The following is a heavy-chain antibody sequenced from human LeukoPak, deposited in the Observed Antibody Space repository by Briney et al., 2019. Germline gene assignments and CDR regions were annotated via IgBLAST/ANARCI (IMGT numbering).Heavy chain of an antibody. CDR1: GGSFSGYY. Sequence: SETLSLTCAVYGGSFSGYYWSWIRQPPGKGLEWIGEINHSGSTNYNPSLKSRVTISVDTSKNQFSLKLTSVTAADTAVYYCARGGLPRENWFDPWGQGTLVTVSS. D-gene: IGHD3/OR15-3a*01. J-gene: IGHJ5*02. V-gene: IGHV4-34*01. CDR2: INHSGST. CDR3: ARGGLPRENWFDP.